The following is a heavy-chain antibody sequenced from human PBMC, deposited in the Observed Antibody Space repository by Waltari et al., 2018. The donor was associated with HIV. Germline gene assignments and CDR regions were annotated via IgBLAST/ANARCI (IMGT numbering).Heavy chain of an antibody. V-gene: IGHV4-39*01. CDR2: IYYSGST. J-gene: IGHJ4*02. Sequence: QLQLQESGPGLVKPSETLSLTCTVSGGSISSSSYYWGWIRQPPGKGLEWIGSIYYSGSTYYNPSLKSRVTISVDTSKNQFSLKLSSVTAADTAVYYCAGTRSEYDFWSGPWYYFDYWGQGTLVTVSS. CDR3: AGTRSEYDFWSGPWYYFDY. CDR1: GGSISSSSYY. D-gene: IGHD3-3*01.